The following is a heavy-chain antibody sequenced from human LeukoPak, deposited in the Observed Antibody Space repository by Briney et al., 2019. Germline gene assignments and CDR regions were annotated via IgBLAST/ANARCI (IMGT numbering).Heavy chain of an antibody. Sequence: GGSLRLSCAASGFTFSSYEMNWVRQAPGKGLEWVPYISSSGSTIYYADSVKGRFTISRDNAKNSLYLQMNSLRAEDTAVYYCARETIAVADPGCFGYWGQGTLVTVSS. V-gene: IGHV3-48*03. J-gene: IGHJ4*02. CDR2: ISSSGSTI. CDR3: ARETIAVADPGCFGY. CDR1: GFTFSSYE. D-gene: IGHD6-19*01.